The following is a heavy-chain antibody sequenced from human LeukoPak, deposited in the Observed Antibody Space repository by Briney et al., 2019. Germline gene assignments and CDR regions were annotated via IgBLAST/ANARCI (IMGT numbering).Heavy chain of an antibody. Sequence: GGSLRLSCAASGFTFSSYAMSWVRQAPGKGLEWVSVLYGGGGSYYADSVKGRFIIFRDNSKNILYLQMNSLRVEDTAVYYCVREGNWAYWGQGTLVTVSS. V-gene: IGHV3-23*03. J-gene: IGHJ4*02. CDR2: LYGGGGS. CDR3: VREGNWAY. D-gene: IGHD3-16*01. CDR1: GFTFSSYA.